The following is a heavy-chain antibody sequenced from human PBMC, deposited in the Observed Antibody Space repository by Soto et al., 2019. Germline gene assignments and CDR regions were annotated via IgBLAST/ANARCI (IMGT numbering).Heavy chain of an antibody. Sequence: ASVKVSCKASGYTFTTYAMHWVRQAPGQRLEWMGWINAGNGKTKYSQKIQGKVTITRDKSASTAYMELSSLRSEYTAVYYCARVLTTVTISPLWYWGQGTLVTVSS. CDR3: ARVLTTVTISPLWY. CDR1: GYTFTTYA. J-gene: IGHJ4*02. V-gene: IGHV1-3*01. CDR2: INAGNGKT. D-gene: IGHD4-17*01.